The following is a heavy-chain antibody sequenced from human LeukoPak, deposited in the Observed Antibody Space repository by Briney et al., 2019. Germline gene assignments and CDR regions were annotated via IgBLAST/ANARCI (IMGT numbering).Heavy chain of an antibody. V-gene: IGHV3-23*01. CDR3: AKGAGDSSSWYAIFDY. CDR2: ISGTGDST. Sequence: GGSLRLSCAASGFTFSNYDMSWVRQAPGKGLEWVSAISGTGDSTYYADSVKGRFTISRDNSKNTLYLQMNNLRAEDTAVYYCAKGAGDSSSWYAIFDYWGQGTLVTVSS. J-gene: IGHJ4*02. CDR1: GFTFSNYD. D-gene: IGHD6-13*01.